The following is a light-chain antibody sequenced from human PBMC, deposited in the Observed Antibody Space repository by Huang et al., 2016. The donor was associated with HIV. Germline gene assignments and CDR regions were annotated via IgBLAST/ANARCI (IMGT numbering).Light chain of an antibody. CDR1: QDISNY. V-gene: IGKV1-33*01. CDR2: DAT. Sequence: DIQMTQSPSSLSASIGDRVTITCQASQDISNYLNSYQQKPGKAPKLMLYDATNSGAGVPSRCSGSGSGTDFTLTISRLQPEDFATYYCQQFDNVPYSFGQGTRLEIK. J-gene: IGKJ2*03. CDR3: QQFDNVPYS.